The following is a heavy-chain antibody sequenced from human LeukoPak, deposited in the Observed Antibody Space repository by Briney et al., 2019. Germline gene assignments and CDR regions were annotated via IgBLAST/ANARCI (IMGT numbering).Heavy chain of an antibody. CDR1: GGSISSSSYY. CDR2: IYYSGST. J-gene: IGHJ5*02. V-gene: IGHV4-39*01. CDR3: ARHAFSSSTSCEFDP. D-gene: IGHD2-2*01. Sequence: SETLSLTCTVSGGSISSSSYYWGWIRQPPGKGLEWIGSIYYSGSTYYNPSLKSRVTISVDTSKNQFSLKLSSVTAADTAAYYCARHAFSSSTSCEFDPWGQGTLVTVSS.